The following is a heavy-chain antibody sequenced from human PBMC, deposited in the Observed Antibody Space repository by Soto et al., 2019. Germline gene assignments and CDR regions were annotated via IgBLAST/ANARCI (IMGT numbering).Heavy chain of an antibody. Sequence: QVQLQQWGAGLLKPSETLSLTCAVYGGSFSGYYWSWIRQPPGKGLEWIGEINHRGSTNYNPSLKSRVTISVDTSKNQFSLKLSSVTAADTAVYYCARGGYYYGSGSYYGYYYYMDVWGKGTTVTVSS. CDR2: INHRGST. CDR3: ARGGYYYGSGSYYGYYYYMDV. J-gene: IGHJ6*03. CDR1: GGSFSGYY. V-gene: IGHV4-34*01. D-gene: IGHD3-10*01.